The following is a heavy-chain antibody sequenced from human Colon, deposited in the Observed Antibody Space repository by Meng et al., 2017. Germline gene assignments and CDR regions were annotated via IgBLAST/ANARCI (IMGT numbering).Heavy chain of an antibody. Sequence: GELRGSGPGLGKPSGPLPLPCAVSGGSISSSNWGSWVRQPPGKGLEWIGEIYHSGSTNYNPSLKSRVTISVDKSKNQFSLKLSSVTAADTAVYYCASGRKYCSSTSCYGQFDYWGQGTLVTVSS. V-gene: IGHV4-4*02. D-gene: IGHD2-2*01. CDR1: GGSISSSNW. CDR2: IYHSGST. CDR3: ASGRKYCSSTSCYGQFDY. J-gene: IGHJ4*02.